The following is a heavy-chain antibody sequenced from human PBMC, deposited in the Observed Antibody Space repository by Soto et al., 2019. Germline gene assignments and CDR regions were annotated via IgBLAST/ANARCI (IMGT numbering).Heavy chain of an antibody. CDR1: GGSIGSSSYY. J-gene: IGHJ4*02. Sequence: PSETLSLTCSVSGGSIGSSSYYWGWIRQPPGKGLEWIGTVYYSGSTYYNPSLKSRVTISVDTSKNQFSLKLTSVTAADTAVYYCARQRREYYFDYWGQGTLVTVSS. CDR3: ARQRREYYFDY. V-gene: IGHV4-39*01. CDR2: VYYSGST. D-gene: IGHD3-10*01.